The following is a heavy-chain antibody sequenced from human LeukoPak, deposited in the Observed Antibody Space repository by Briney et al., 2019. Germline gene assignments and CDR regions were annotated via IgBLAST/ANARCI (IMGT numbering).Heavy chain of an antibody. Sequence: PGGSLRLSCAASGFTFSSYGMHWVRQAPGKGLEWVAVIWYDGSNKYYADSVKGRSTISRDNSKNTLYLQMNSLRAEDTAVYYCARGPCSSTSCYIVDYWGQGTLVTVSS. CDR3: ARGPCSSTSCYIVDY. D-gene: IGHD2-2*02. V-gene: IGHV3-33*01. CDR1: GFTFSSYG. J-gene: IGHJ4*02. CDR2: IWYDGSNK.